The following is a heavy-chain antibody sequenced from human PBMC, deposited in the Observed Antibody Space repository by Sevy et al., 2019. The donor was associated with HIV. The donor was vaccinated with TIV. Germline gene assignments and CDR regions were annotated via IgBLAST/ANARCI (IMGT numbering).Heavy chain of an antibody. D-gene: IGHD3-22*01. J-gene: IGHJ3*02. CDR2: IYHSGST. V-gene: IGHV4-38-2*02. Sequence: SETLSLTCAVSGYSISSGYYWGWIRQPPGKGLEWIGSIYHSGSTYYNPSLKSRVTISVDTSKNQFSLKLSSVTAADTAVYYCAREYDSSGYPDAFDIWGQGTMVTVSS. CDR1: GYSISSGYY. CDR3: AREYDSSGYPDAFDI.